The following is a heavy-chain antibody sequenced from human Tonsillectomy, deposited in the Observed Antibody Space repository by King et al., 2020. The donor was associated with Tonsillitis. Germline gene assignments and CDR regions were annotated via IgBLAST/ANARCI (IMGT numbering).Heavy chain of an antibody. D-gene: IGHD6-13*01. Sequence: VQLQESGPGLVKPSQTLSLTCTVSSGSISGDGYYWNWIRQHTGRGLEWIGYISYSGSPYYNPSLQSRVTISVDTSKNQFSLKLSSVTAADTAVYYCARAQYSSSWFPLDPWGQGTLVSVSS. J-gene: IGHJ5*02. V-gene: IGHV4-31*03. CDR1: SGSISGDGYY. CDR3: ARAQYSSSWFPLDP. CDR2: ISYSGSP.